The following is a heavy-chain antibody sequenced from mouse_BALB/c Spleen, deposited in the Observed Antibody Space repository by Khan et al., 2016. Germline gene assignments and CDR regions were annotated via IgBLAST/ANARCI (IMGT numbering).Heavy chain of an antibody. CDR3: ARGHYVPGSLDY. D-gene: IGHD2-1*01. CDR2: INPDTITI. J-gene: IGHJ2*01. Sequence: EVKLLESGGGLVQPGGSLKLSCAASGFDFSRFWMSWVRQAPGKGLEWIGEINPDTITIDYTPSLKDRFIISRDNAKDTLYLQMSKVRSEDTALYYCARGHYVPGSLDYWGQGTTLTVSS. V-gene: IGHV4-1*02. CDR1: GFDFSRFW.